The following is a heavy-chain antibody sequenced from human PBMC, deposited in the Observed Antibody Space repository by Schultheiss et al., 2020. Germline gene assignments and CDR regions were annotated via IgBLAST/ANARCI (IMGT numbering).Heavy chain of an antibody. CDR1: GGSFSGYY. D-gene: IGHD4-17*01. CDR3: ARARRASTVTTSKPNWFDP. Sequence: SETLSLTCAVYGGSFSGYYWSWIRQPPGKGLEWIGEINHSGSTYYNPSLKSRVTISEDTSKNQFSLKLSSVTAADTAVYYCARARRASTVTTSKPNWFDPWGQGTLVTVSS. V-gene: IGHV4-34*01. CDR2: INHSGST. J-gene: IGHJ5*02.